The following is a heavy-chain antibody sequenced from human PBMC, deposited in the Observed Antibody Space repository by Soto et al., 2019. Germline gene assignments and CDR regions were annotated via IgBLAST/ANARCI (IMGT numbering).Heavy chain of an antibody. CDR2: TYYSGST. CDR3: ASTSGYVFDY. J-gene: IGHJ4*02. Sequence: ASETLSLTXTVSRGSISSGDYYWSWIRQPPGKGLEWIGYTYYSGSTYYNPSLKSRVTISADTSKNQFSLKLSSVTAADTAVYYCASTSGYVFDYWGQGTLVTVFS. V-gene: IGHV4-30-4*01. CDR1: RGSISSGDYY. D-gene: IGHD5-12*01.